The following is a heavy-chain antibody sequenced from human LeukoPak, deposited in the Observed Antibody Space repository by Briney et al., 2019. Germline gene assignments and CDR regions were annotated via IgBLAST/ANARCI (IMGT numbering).Heavy chain of an antibody. V-gene: IGHV4-59*01. CDR3: ARGRSYGTPFDY. CDR2: IYYSGST. Sequence: SETLSLTCTVSGGSISSYYWSWIRQPPGKGLEWIGYIYYSGSTNHNPSLKSRVTISVDTSKNQFSLKLSSVTAADTAVYYCARGRSYGTPFDYWGQGTLVTVSS. J-gene: IGHJ4*02. CDR1: GGSISSYY. D-gene: IGHD5-18*01.